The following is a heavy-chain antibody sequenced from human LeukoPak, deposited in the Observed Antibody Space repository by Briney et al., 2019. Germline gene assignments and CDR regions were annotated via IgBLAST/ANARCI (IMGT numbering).Heavy chain of an antibody. CDR3: ARETHDPTMVRGVVDY. D-gene: IGHD3-10*01. J-gene: IGHJ4*02. CDR1: GGSISSNDYY. CDR2: IYYSGST. Sequence: PSETLSLTCTVSGGSISSNDYYWRWIRQPPGKGLEWIGYIYYSGSTYYNPSLKSRLTISADTSKNQFSLKLRSVTAADTAVYYCARETHDPTMVRGVVDYWGRGTLVTVSS. V-gene: IGHV4-30-4*01.